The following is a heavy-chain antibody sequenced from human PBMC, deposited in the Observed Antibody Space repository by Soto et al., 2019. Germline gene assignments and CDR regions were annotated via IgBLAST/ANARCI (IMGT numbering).Heavy chain of an antibody. CDR2: IHYSGST. CDR1: GGSISSGGYY. D-gene: IGHD1-26*01. Sequence: PSETLSLTCTVSGGSISSGGYYWSWIRQHPGKGLEWIGYIHYSGSTYSNPSLKRRVTISVDTTKTQFSLKLSSVTAADTAVYFCARDLRFSRSSREGVDVWGQGTTVTVSS. CDR3: ARDLRFSRSSREGVDV. V-gene: IGHV4-31*03. J-gene: IGHJ6*02.